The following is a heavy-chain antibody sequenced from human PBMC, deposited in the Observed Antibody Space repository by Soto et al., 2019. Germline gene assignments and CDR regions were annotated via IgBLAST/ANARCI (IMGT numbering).Heavy chain of an antibody. D-gene: IGHD4-4*01. CDR1: GGSISSSSYY. J-gene: IGHJ6*03. Sequence: SETLSLTCTVSGGSISSSSYYWGWIRQPPGKGLEWIGSIYYSGSTYYNPSLKSRVTISVDTSKNQFSLKLSSVTAADTAVYYCARGPRGTVTPYYYYYMDVWGKGTTVTVSS. CDR3: ARGPRGTVTPYYYYYMDV. V-gene: IGHV4-39*01. CDR2: IYYSGST.